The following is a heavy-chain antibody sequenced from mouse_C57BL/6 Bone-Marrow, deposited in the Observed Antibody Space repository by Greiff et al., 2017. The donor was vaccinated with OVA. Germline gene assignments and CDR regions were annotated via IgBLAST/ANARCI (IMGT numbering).Heavy chain of an antibody. Sequence: VQLQQSGAELVRPGASVKLSCTASGFNIKDDYMHWVKQRPEQGLEWIGWIDPENGDTEYASKFQGKATITADTSSNTAYLQLSSLTSEDTAVYYCTSYGGRWFAYWGQGTLVTVSA. CDR2: IDPENGDT. D-gene: IGHD1-1*02. J-gene: IGHJ3*01. CDR1: GFNIKDDY. CDR3: TSYGGRWFAY. V-gene: IGHV14-4*01.